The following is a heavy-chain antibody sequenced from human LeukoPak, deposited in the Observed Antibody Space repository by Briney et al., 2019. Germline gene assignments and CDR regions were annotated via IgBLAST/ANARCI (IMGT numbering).Heavy chain of an antibody. Sequence: PGGSLRLSCAASGFTFSNAWMHWVRQASGKGLEWVGRIRSKANNYGTAYAASVKGRFTISRDDSKNTAYLQMNSLKTEDTAVYYCSRQPPDYGGSDHWGQGTLVTVSS. CDR3: SRQPPDYGGSDH. CDR1: GFTFSNAW. V-gene: IGHV3-73*01. D-gene: IGHD4/OR15-4a*01. J-gene: IGHJ4*02. CDR2: IRSKANNYGT.